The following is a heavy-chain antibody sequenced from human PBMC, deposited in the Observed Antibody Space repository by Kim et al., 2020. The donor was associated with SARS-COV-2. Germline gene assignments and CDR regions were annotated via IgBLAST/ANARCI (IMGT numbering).Heavy chain of an antibody. V-gene: IGHV5-51*01. Sequence: GESLKISCEASGYRFTDKWLGWVRQRPGKGLEWVGAIYPGDSDDYYGPTFQGHVTISVDRSISKAYLQWSSLKASDSAMYYCSRLEGGIVTPLDFCGQGT. J-gene: IGHJ4*02. CDR2: IYPGDSDD. CDR3: SRLEGGIVTPLDF. D-gene: IGHD2-21*01. CDR1: GYRFTDKW.